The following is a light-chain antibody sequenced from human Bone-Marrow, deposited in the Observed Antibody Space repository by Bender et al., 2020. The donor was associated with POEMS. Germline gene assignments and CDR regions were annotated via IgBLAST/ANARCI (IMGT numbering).Light chain of an antibody. J-gene: IGLJ2*01. CDR1: SSDVGAYNY. CDR2: DVN. CDR3: SSYTGSGTLDVI. V-gene: IGLV2-14*03. Sequence: GSPGQSITISCTGTSSDVGAYNYVSWYQQHPGKAPKLMIYDVNNRPSGVSNRFSGSKSGYTASLTISGLQAEDEADYYCSSYTGSGTLDVIFGGGTKLTVL.